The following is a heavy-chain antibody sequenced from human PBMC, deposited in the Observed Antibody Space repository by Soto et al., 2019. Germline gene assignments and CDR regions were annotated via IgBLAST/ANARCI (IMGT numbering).Heavy chain of an antibody. CDR1: GGSISSYY. Sequence: SETLSLTYTVSGGSISSYYWSWIRQPPGKGLEWIGYIYYSGSTNYNPSLKSRVTISVDTSKNQFSLKLSSVTAADTAVYYCAREMRDSSGFIYYMDVWGKGTTVTVSS. J-gene: IGHJ6*03. CDR3: AREMRDSSGFIYYMDV. CDR2: IYYSGST. D-gene: IGHD6-19*01. V-gene: IGHV4-59*01.